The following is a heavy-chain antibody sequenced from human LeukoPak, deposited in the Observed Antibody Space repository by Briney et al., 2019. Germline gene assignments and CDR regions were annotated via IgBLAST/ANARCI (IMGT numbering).Heavy chain of an antibody. CDR2: ISYDGKND. J-gene: IGHJ1*01. D-gene: IGHD6-13*01. CDR1: GFIFLSYA. V-gene: IGHV3-30*14. CDR3: ARGAPYSSSWYRGDFQF. Sequence: GKSLRLSCAASGFIFLSYAMHWVRQTPGKGLEWLAVISYDGKNDYHVDSVKGRFTISRDNSKNILYLQMNSLKPEDTAVYYCARGAPYSSSWYRGDFQFWGQGTQVTVSS.